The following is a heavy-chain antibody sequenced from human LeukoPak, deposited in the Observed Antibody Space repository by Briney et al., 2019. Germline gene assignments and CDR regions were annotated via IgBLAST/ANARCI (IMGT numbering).Heavy chain of an antibody. D-gene: IGHD4-11*01. CDR2: ISWNSGSI. CDR1: GFTFDDYA. CDR3: ARGAHYSNSYNWFDP. J-gene: IGHJ5*02. V-gene: IGHV3-9*01. Sequence: GGSLRLSCAASGFTFDDYAMHWVRQAPGKGLEWVSGISWNSGSIGYADSVKGRFTISRDNAKNSLFLQMNSLRAGDTAVYYCARGAHYSNSYNWFDPWGQGTLVTVSS.